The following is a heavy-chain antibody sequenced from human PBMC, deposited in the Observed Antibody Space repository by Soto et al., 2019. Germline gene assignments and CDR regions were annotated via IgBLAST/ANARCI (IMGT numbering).Heavy chain of an antibody. V-gene: IGHV1-18*04. D-gene: IGHD5-18*01. CDR1: GYTFPSYG. J-gene: IGHJ4*02. CDR2: ISAYNGNT. Sequence: ASVNVSCKASGYTFPSYGISWVRPAPGQGREWMGWISAYNGNTNYAQKLQGRVTMTTDTSTSTAYMELRSLRSDDTAVYYCARGRYSYGYDYWGQGTLVTVSS. CDR3: ARGRYSYGYDY.